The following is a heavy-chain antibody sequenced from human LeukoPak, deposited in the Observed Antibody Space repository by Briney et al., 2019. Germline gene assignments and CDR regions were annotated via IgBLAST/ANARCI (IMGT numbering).Heavy chain of an antibody. CDR3: ARLPGGEQWLVPYGMDV. D-gene: IGHD6-19*01. J-gene: IGHJ6*02. V-gene: IGHV4-39*07. Sequence: SETLSLTCTVSGGSISTSSYYWGWIRQPPGKGLEWIGTIYYSGSTYYNPSLKSRVTISVDTSNNQFSLKLSSVTAADTAVYYCARLPGGEQWLVPYGMDVWGQGTTVTVSS. CDR1: GGSISTSSYY. CDR2: IYYSGST.